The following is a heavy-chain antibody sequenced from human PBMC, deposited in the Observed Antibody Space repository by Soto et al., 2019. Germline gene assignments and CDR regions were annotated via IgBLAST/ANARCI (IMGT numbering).Heavy chain of an antibody. CDR2: IIPLFGAA. Sequence: QVQLVQSGAEVKKPGSSVKVSCKASGGIFSSYVISWVRQVPGQGLEWMGGIIPLFGAANYGQKFQGRVTMSTDKSTNTAYMELSSLRSEDTAVYYCAGGEHRYDSSGYYGGADYWGQGTLVTVSS. D-gene: IGHD3-22*01. J-gene: IGHJ4*02. CDR1: GGIFSSYV. CDR3: AGGEHRYDSSGYYGGADY. V-gene: IGHV1-69*06.